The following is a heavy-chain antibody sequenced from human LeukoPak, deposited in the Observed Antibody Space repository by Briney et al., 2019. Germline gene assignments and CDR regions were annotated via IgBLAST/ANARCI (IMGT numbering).Heavy chain of an antibody. CDR2: VFSGGAT. Sequence: SETLSLTCSVSGDSIYWSWVRQSPGKGLQWIGTVFSGGATSYSPSLASRVTMPLDKSKSHFSLKLSSVTAADTAIYYCAIVTSHPRYFDRWGQGTLVTVSS. CDR3: AIVTSHPRYFDR. D-gene: IGHD3-9*01. CDR1: GDSIY. V-gene: IGHV4-59*01. J-gene: IGHJ4*02.